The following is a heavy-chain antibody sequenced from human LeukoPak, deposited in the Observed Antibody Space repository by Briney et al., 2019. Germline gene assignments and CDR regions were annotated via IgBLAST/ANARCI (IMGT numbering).Heavy chain of an antibody. Sequence: GGSLRLSCAPFGLTVSSNYMSWVRQAPGKGLEWVSTIYSDGTPYYADSLKGRFTISRDNSKNTLYLRMNRMRGEGTAISSCARAIQSHLLKGYFDYWGQGALVTVSS. CDR1: GLTVSSNY. V-gene: IGHV3-53*01. J-gene: IGHJ4*02. CDR2: IYSDGTP. D-gene: IGHD2-2*01. CDR3: ARAIQSHLLKGYFDY.